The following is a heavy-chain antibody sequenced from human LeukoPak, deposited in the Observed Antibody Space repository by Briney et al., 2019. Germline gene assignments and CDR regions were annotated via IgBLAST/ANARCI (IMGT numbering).Heavy chain of an antibody. CDR1: GGTFSSYA. CDR2: IIPIFGTA. D-gene: IGHD3-10*01. J-gene: IGHJ4*02. Sequence: SVKVSCKASGGTFSSYAISWVRQAPGQGLEWMGGIIPIFGTANYAQKFQGRVTITADESTGTAYMELSSLRSEDTAVYYCARDPSMVRGENTPYFDYWGQGTLVTVSS. V-gene: IGHV1-69*13. CDR3: ARDPSMVRGENTPYFDY.